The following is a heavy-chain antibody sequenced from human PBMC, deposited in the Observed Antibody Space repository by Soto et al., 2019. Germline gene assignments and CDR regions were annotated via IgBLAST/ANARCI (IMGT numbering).Heavy chain of an antibody. CDR1: GFTFSSYA. CDR3: ARLGYDFWSGEDDY. CDR2: ISGSGGST. J-gene: IGHJ4*02. Sequence: GGSLRLSCAASGFTFSSYAMSWVRQAPGKGLEWVSAISGSGGSTYYADSVKGRFTISRDNSKNTLYLQMNSLRAEDTAVYYCARLGYDFWSGEDDYWGQGTLVTVSS. D-gene: IGHD3-3*01. V-gene: IGHV3-23*01.